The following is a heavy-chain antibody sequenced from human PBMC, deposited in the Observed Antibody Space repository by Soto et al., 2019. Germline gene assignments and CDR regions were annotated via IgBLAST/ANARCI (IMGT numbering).Heavy chain of an antibody. CDR1: GYTFTSYG. V-gene: IGHV1-18*01. CDR2: ISAYNGNT. J-gene: IGHJ6*03. Sequence: QVQLVQSGAEVKKPGASVKVSCKASGYTFTSYGISWVRQAPGQGLEWMGWISAYNGNTNYAQKLQGRVTMTTDTSTSTAYMELRSLRSDGTAVYYCARDRDCSSTSCSHYYYYYMDVWGKGTTVTVSS. D-gene: IGHD2-2*01. CDR3: ARDRDCSSTSCSHYYYYYMDV.